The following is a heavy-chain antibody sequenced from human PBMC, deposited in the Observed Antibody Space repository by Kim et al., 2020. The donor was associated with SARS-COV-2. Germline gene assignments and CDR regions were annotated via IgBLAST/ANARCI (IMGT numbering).Heavy chain of an antibody. V-gene: IGHV3-30*18. CDR2: ISRDGGSK. Sequence: GGSLRLSCAASGFTFSSYGMHWVRQAPGKGLEWVSAISRDGGSKYYVDSVKGRFTISRDNSKNTLYLQMNSLRAEDAAVYYCAKDTTLNSDLVYYYGMD. J-gene: IGHJ6*01. D-gene: IGHD1-26*01. CDR3: AKDTTLNSDLVYYYGMD. CDR1: GFTFSSYG.